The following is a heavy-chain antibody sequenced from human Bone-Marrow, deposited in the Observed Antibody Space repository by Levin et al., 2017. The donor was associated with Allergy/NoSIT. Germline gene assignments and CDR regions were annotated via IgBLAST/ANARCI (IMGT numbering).Heavy chain of an antibody. J-gene: IGHJ6*02. D-gene: IGHD2-21*01. CDR3: ARGRMIAMDV. V-gene: IGHV1-8*01. Sequence: GESLKISCKASGYTFTSYDINWVRQATGQGLEWMGWMNPNSGNTGYAQKFQGRVTMTRNTSISTAYMELSSLRSEDTAVYYCARGRMIAMDVWGQGTTVTVSS. CDR2: MNPNSGNT. CDR1: GYTFTSYD.